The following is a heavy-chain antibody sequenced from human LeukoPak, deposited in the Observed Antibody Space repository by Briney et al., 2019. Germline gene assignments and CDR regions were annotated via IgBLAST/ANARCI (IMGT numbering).Heavy chain of an antibody. Sequence: SVKVSCKASGGTFSSYAISWVRQAPGQGLEWMGGIIPIFGTANYAQKFQARVTITRDTSASTAYMELSSLKSEDTAVYYCARSIIIVPNTSYYYYYMDVWGQGTTVTVSS. CDR3: ARSIIIVPNTSYYYYYMDV. D-gene: IGHD2/OR15-2a*01. CDR1: GGTFSSYA. J-gene: IGHJ6*02. CDR2: IIPIFGTA. V-gene: IGHV1-69*05.